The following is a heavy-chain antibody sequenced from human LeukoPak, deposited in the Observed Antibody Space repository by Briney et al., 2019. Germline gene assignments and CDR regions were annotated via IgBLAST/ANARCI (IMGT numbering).Heavy chain of an antibody. CDR2: INPNSGGT. J-gene: IGHJ4*02. Sequence: ASVKVSCKASGYTFTGYFMHWVRQAPGQGLEWMGWINPNSGGTNYAQKFQGRVTMTKDTSISTAYMELSSLRSDDTAVYYCARGGIQLWFLVDYWGQGTLVTVSS. D-gene: IGHD5-18*01. CDR1: GYTFTGYF. V-gene: IGHV1-2*02. CDR3: ARGGIQLWFLVDY.